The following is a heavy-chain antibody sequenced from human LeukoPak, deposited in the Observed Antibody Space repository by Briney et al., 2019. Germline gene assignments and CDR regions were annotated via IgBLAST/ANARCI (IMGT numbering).Heavy chain of an antibody. D-gene: IGHD5-12*01. CDR2: ISSSSSYI. CDR3: ARDPPDIVATINRFDY. CDR1: GFTFSSYS. V-gene: IGHV3-21*01. Sequence: PGESLRLSCAASGFTFSSYSMNWVRQAPGKGLEWVSSISSSSSYIYYADSVKGRFTISRDNAKNSLYLQMNSLRAEDTAVYYCARDPPDIVATINRFDYWGQGTLVTVSS. J-gene: IGHJ4*02.